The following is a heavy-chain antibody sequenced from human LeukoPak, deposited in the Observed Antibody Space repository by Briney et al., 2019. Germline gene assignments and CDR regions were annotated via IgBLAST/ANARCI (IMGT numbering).Heavy chain of an antibody. CDR2: INHSGST. CDR1: GGSISSSNW. J-gene: IGHJ6*03. Sequence: SETASLTCAVSGGSISSSNWWSWVRQPPGKGLEWIGEINHSGSTNYNPSLKSRVTISVDTSKNQFSLKLSSVTAADTAVYYCARRGGYYGSGSRVGYYYYYMDVWGKGTTVTISS. V-gene: IGHV4-4*02. CDR3: ARRGGYYGSGSRVGYYYYYMDV. D-gene: IGHD3-10*01.